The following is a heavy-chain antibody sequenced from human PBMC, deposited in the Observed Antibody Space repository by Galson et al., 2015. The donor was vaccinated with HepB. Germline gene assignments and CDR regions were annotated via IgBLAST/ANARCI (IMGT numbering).Heavy chain of an antibody. CDR3: ATSNPSVAIGED. V-gene: IGHV3-33*01. Sequence: SLRLSCAASGLIFRNYGMHWVRQVPGKGLEWVAIIYYDGGNKYYADSVRGRFTISKDNSKNTLCLQMNSLRPDDTAIYYCATSNPSVAIGEDWGQGTLVTVSS. D-gene: IGHD5-12*01. J-gene: IGHJ1*01. CDR2: IYYDGGNK. CDR1: GLIFRNYG.